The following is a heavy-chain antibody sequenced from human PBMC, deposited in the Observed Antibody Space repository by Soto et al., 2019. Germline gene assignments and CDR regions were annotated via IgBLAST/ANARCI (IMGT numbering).Heavy chain of an antibody. D-gene: IGHD2-15*01. CDR1: GGTFSSYA. J-gene: IGHJ6*02. CDR2: IIPIFGTA. CDR3: ARSQGGSSSLDIYYYYYSGMDV. V-gene: IGHV1-69*01. Sequence: QVQLVQSGAEVKKPGSSVKVSCKAPGGTFSSYAISWVRQAPGQGLEWMGGIIPIFGTANYAQKFQGRVTITEDESTSTGYMELSSLRSEDTAVYYCARSQGGSSSLDIYYYYYSGMDVWGQGNTVTVSS.